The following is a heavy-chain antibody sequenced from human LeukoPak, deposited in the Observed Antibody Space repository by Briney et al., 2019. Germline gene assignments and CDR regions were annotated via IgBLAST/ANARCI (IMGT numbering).Heavy chain of an antibody. CDR2: IIPIFGTA. Sequence: GASVKVSCKASGGTFSSYAISWVRQAPGQGLEWMGGIIPIFGTANYAQKFQGRVTITTDESTSTAYMELSSLRPEDTAVYYCARDNLPWVQAPLPALGPYYFDYWGQGTLVTVSS. J-gene: IGHJ4*02. D-gene: IGHD1-1*01. CDR3: ARDNLPWVQAPLPALGPYYFDY. CDR1: GGTFSSYA. V-gene: IGHV1-69*05.